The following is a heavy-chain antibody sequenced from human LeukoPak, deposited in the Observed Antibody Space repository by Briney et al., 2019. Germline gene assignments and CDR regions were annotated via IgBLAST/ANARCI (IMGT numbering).Heavy chain of an antibody. CDR2: INPNSGDT. J-gene: IGHJ4*02. V-gene: IGHV1-2*06. CDR3: ASADSRTY. CDR1: GYTFTAYY. D-gene: IGHD3-3*01. Sequence: GASVKVSCKASGYTFTAYYMHWVRQAPGQGLEWMGRINPNSGDTNYAQKFQGRVTMTRDTSISTAYMELSRVKSDDTAVYYCASADSRTYWGQGTLVTVSS.